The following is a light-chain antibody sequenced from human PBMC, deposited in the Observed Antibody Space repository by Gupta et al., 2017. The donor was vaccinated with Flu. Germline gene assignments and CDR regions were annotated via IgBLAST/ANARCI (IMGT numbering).Light chain of an antibody. V-gene: IGLV3-25*02. CDR1: ELPRQF. J-gene: IGLJ1*01. CDR3: QSEDSNASLHV. Sequence: SSELTQPPSVSVSPGQTARITCSGDELPRQFAHWYQQKPGQAPVLVIYKDNERPSGIPERFSGSSSGTTATLTISGVQAEDEADYYCQSEDSNASLHVFGSGTTVTVL. CDR2: KDN.